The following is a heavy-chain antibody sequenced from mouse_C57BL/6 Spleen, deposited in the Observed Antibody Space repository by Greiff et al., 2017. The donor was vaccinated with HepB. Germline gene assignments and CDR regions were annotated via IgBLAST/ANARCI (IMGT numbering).Heavy chain of an antibody. Sequence: EVQLQQSGAELVKPGASVKLSCTASGFNIKDYYMHWVKQRTEQGLEWIGRIDPEDGETKYAPQFQGKATITADTSSNTAYLQLSSLTSEDTAVYYCARSSDSSGYGWCAYWGQGTLVTVSA. CDR2: IDPEDGET. V-gene: IGHV14-2*01. CDR3: ARSSDSSGYGWCAY. CDR1: GFNIKDYY. D-gene: IGHD3-2*02. J-gene: IGHJ3*01.